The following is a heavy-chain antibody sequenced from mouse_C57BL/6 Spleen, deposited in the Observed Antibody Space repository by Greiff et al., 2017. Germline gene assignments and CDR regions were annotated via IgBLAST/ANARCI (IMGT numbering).Heavy chain of an antibody. J-gene: IGHJ2*01. Sequence: EVQLKESGGDLVKPGGSLKLSCAASGFTFSSYGMSWVRQTPDKRLEWVATISSGGSYTYYPDSVKGRFTISRDNAKNTLYLQMSSLKSEDTAMYYCARKTMVTTYFDYWGQGTTLTVSS. V-gene: IGHV5-6*01. CDR2: ISSGGSYT. D-gene: IGHD2-2*01. CDR3: ARKTMVTTYFDY. CDR1: GFTFSSYG.